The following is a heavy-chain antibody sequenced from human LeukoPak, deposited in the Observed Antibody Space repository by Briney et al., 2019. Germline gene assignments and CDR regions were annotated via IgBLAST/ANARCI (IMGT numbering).Heavy chain of an antibody. CDR2: TYYRSEWFN. Sequence: SQTLSLTCAISGDSVSTNSAAWNWVRQSPSRGLEWLGRTYYRSEWFNDYAVSVKSRITINPDTSRNQLSLKLSSVTAADTAVYYCARDLSGQHAFDIWGQGTMVTVSS. J-gene: IGHJ3*02. CDR1: GDSVSTNSAA. D-gene: IGHD2-15*01. CDR3: ARDLSGQHAFDI. V-gene: IGHV6-1*01.